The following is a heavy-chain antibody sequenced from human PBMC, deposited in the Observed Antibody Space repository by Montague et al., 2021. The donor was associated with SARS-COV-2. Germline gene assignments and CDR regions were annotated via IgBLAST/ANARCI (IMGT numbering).Heavy chain of an antibody. CDR2: IYYSGST. D-gene: IGHD4-23*01. CDR1: GGSVGSRSYY. J-gene: IGHJ4*02. V-gene: IGHV4-39*01. CDR3: ARRGDYGGPRFDY. Sequence: SETLSLTCTVSGGSVGSRSYYWGWTRQPPGKGLEWIGSIYYSGSTHYNPSLKSRVTISVDTSKNQFSLKLGSVTAADTAVYYCARRGDYGGPRFDYWGQGTLVSVSS.